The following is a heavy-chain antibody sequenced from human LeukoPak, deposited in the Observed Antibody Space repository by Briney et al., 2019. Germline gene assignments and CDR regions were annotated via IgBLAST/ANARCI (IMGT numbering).Heavy chain of an antibody. D-gene: IGHD3-10*01. J-gene: IGHJ3*02. V-gene: IGHV4-39*01. CDR2: IYYSGST. CDR3: VSTYYYGSGSYYGAFDI. CDR1: GASISSYY. Sequence: SETLSLTCTVSGASISSYYWGWIRQPPGKGLEWIGSIYYSGSTYYNPSLKSRVTISVGTSKNQFSLKLSSVTAADTAVYYCVSTYYYGSGSYYGAFDIWGQGTMVTVSS.